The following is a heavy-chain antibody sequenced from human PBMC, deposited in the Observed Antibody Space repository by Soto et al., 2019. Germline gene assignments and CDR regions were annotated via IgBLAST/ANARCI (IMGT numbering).Heavy chain of an antibody. D-gene: IGHD3-16*01. V-gene: IGHV1-18*01. Sequence: QVQLVQSGAEVKNPGASVKVSCKASGYTFTRYGIGWARKAPGQGLEWMGWINTYNGNTNYRKNVQGRVGLNTDTSTSTAYMELRSLRSNDTAIYYCAMVDVYVTPSPQDVWGQGTTVIVSS. CDR1: GYTFTRYG. CDR2: INTYNGNT. CDR3: AMVDVYVTPSPQDV. J-gene: IGHJ6*02.